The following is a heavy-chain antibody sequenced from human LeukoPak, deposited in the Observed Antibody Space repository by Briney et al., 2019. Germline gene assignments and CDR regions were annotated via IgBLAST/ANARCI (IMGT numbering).Heavy chain of an antibody. J-gene: IGHJ4*02. D-gene: IGHD1-1*01. CDR3: ATDDVTTGTKTALGY. CDR2: IVVGSGNT. Sequence: GASVKVSCKASGFXFTSSAVQWVRQARGQGLEWIGWIVVGSGNTNYAQKFQERVTINRDMSTSTAYMELSSLRSEDTAVYYCATDDVTTGTKTALGYWGQGTLVTVSS. CDR1: GFXFTSSA. V-gene: IGHV1-58*01.